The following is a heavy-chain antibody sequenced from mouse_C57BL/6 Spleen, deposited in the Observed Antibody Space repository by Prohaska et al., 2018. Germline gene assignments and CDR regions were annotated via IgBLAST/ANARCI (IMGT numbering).Heavy chain of an antibody. D-gene: IGHD1-1*01. V-gene: IGHV1-26*01. CDR3: ARDTTVVAESFAY. J-gene: IGHJ3*01. Sequence: HGKSLEWIGDINPNNGGTSYNQKFKGKATLTVDKSSSTAYMELRSLTSEDSAVYYCARDTTVVAESFAYWGQGTLVTVSA. CDR2: INPNNGGT.